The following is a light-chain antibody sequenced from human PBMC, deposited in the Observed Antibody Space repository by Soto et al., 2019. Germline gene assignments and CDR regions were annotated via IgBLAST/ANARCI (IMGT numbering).Light chain of an antibody. CDR3: QQYGGSAPWT. V-gene: IGKV3-20*01. Sequence: EIVLTQPPGPLSVSPGDRVTLSCRASQTVNNNYLAWYQQKPGQAPRLLIYGASTPATGTPARFSGSGSGTHSTLTVSRLEPEDFAVYYCQQYGGSAPWTFGPGTKVDMK. J-gene: IGKJ1*01. CDR1: QTVNNNY. CDR2: GAS.